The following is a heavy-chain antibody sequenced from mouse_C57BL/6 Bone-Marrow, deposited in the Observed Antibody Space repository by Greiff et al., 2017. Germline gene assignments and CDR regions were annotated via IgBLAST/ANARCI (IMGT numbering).Heavy chain of an antibody. D-gene: IGHD1-2*01. CDR2: IYPRSGNT. J-gene: IGHJ1*03. CDR3: ARVKGTTAPYWYCDV. CDR1: GYTFTSYG. Sequence: QVQLKESGAELARPGASVKLSCKASGYTFTSYGISWVKQRTGQGLEWIGEIYPRSGNTYYNEKFKGKATLTADKSSSTAYMELRSLTSEDSAVYFCARVKGTTAPYWYCDVWGTGTTVTVSS. V-gene: IGHV1-81*01.